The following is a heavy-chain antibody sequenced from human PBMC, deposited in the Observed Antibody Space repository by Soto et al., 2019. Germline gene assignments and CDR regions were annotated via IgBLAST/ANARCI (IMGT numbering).Heavy chain of an antibody. D-gene: IGHD6-19*01. Sequence: SETLSLTCAVYGGSFSGYYWSWIRQPPGKGLEWIGEINHSGSTNYNPSLKSRVTISVDTSKNQFSLKLSSVTAADTAVYYCARRWGHSSGWYEDRYRHTPHGMDVWGQGTTVTVSS. CDR2: INHSGST. CDR3: ARRWGHSSGWYEDRYRHTPHGMDV. CDR1: GGSFSGYY. J-gene: IGHJ6*02. V-gene: IGHV4-34*01.